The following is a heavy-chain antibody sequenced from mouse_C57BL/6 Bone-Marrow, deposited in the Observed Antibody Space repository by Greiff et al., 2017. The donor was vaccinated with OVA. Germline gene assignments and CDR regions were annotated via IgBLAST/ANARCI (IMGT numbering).Heavy chain of an antibody. CDR3: ARWGGSRNWYFDV. D-gene: IGHD1-1*01. V-gene: IGHV1-26*01. CDR1: GYTFTDYY. J-gene: IGHJ1*03. CDR2: INPNNGGT. Sequence: VQLQQSGPELVKPGASVKISCKASGYTFTDYYMNWVKQSHGKSLEWIGDINPNNGGTSYNQKFKGKATLTVDKSSSTAYMELRSLTSEDSAVYDCARWGGSRNWYFDVWGTGTTVTVSS.